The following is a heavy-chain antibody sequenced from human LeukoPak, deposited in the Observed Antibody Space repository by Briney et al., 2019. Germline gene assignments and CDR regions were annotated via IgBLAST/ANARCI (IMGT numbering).Heavy chain of an antibody. CDR1: GFPFSDSY. CDR3: VREGSGLLTKNFDY. D-gene: IGHD2-15*01. V-gene: IGHV1-2*02. CDR2: INARSGGT. Sequence: ASVKVSCKASGFPFSDSYIHWVRQAPGQGLEWMGYINARSGGTSSPQKFKGRVTLTADTINTPYMVLSSLISDDTAIYYCVREGSGLLTKNFDYWGQGTLVTVSS. J-gene: IGHJ4*02.